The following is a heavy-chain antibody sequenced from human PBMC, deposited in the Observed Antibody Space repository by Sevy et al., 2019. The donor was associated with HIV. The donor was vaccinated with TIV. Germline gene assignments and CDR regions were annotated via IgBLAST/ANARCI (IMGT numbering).Heavy chain of an antibody. J-gene: IGHJ4*02. D-gene: IGHD5-18*01. CDR3: ARDSLSWIQSFDC. CDR2: ISSSSSTI. Sequence: LSLTCAASGFTFSSYNMNWVRQAPGKGLEWVSYISSSSSTIYYADSVKGRFTISRDNAKNSLYLQMNGLRAEDTAVYYCARDSLSWIQSFDCWGQGTLVTVSS. V-gene: IGHV3-48*01. CDR1: GFTFSSYN.